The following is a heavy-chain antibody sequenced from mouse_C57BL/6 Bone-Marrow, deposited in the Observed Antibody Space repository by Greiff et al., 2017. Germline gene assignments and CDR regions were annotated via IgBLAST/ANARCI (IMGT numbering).Heavy chain of an antibody. D-gene: IGHD2-3*01. CDR1: GYNFTSYW. CDR3: ARRWLLPDY. CDR2: IYPSDSET. Sequence: VKLQQPGAELVRPGSSVKLSCKASGYNFTSYWMDWVKKRTGQGLAWICNIYPSDSETHYNQKFKDKDTLTVDKSSSTAYMQLSSLTSEDSAVYYCARRWLLPDYWGQGTTLTVSS. V-gene: IGHV1-61*01. J-gene: IGHJ2*01.